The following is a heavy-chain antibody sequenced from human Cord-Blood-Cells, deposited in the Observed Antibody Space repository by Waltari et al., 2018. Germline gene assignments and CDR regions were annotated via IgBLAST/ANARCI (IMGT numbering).Heavy chain of an antibody. J-gene: IGHJ2*01. CDR3: ARHVKGIRHWYFDL. Sequence: QVQLQQWGAGLLKPSETLSLTCAVYGGSFSGYYWSWIRQPPGKGLEWIGEINHSGSTNYNPALKSGVTISVDTSKNQFSLKLSSVTAADTAVYYCARHVKGIRHWYFDLWGRGTLVTVSS. V-gene: IGHV4-34*01. CDR2: INHSGST. CDR1: GGSFSGYY.